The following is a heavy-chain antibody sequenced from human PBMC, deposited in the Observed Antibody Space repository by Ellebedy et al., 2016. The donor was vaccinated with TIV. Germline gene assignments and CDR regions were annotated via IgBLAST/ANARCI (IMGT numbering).Heavy chain of an antibody. J-gene: IGHJ4*02. CDR2: IYSDASA. CDR3: ANRWDL. Sequence: PGGSLRLSCAASGFTVSRCFMTWVRQAPGKGLEWVPGIYSDASAYYADSVKGRFTISRDNSRNTLYLHMNSLRVEDTAVYYCANRWDLWGQGTLVTVSP. CDR1: GFTVSRCF. V-gene: IGHV3-53*01. D-gene: IGHD1-26*01.